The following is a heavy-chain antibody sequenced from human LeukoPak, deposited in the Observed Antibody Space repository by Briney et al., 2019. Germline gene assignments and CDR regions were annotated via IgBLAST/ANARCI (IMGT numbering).Heavy chain of an antibody. V-gene: IGHV4-59*01. CDR3: ASISGYDDYYFDY. CDR1: GGSISSYY. J-gene: IGHJ4*02. Sequence: SETLSLTCTVSGGSISSYYWSWIRQPPGKGLEWIGYIYYSGSTNYNPSLKSRVTISVDTSKNQFSLKLSSVTAADMAVYYCASISGYDDYYFDYWGQGTLVTVSS. D-gene: IGHD5-12*01. CDR2: IYYSGST.